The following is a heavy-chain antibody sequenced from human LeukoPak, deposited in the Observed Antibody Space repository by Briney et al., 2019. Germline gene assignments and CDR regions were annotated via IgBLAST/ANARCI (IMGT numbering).Heavy chain of an antibody. V-gene: IGHV4-34*01. CDR2: ISHSGST. Sequence: SETLSLTCAVSGGSFSDYYWRCGRQPPGKGLEWIGEISHSGSTYYNPSLESRVTISIDTSKNQFSLKLSSVTAADTAVYYCATEPGYCISGNCYGGWFTLWGQGTLVTVSS. J-gene: IGHJ5*02. D-gene: IGHD2-15*01. CDR1: GGSFSDYY. CDR3: ATEPGYCISGNCYGGWFTL.